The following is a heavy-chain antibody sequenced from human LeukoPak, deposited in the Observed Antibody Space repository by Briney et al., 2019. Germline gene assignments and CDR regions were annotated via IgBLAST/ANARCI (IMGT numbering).Heavy chain of an antibody. CDR2: MKGDGSSK. D-gene: IGHD3-22*01. CDR3: ATSHDSSGND. J-gene: IGHJ4*02. V-gene: IGHV3-7*03. Sequence: PGGSLRLSCAASGFTFSNYWMSWVRQAPGKGLEWVANMKGDGSSKYYMDSVKGRFTISRDNAKSSLYLQMNTLRAEDTAVYYCATSHDSSGNDWGQGTLVTVSS. CDR1: GFTFSNYW.